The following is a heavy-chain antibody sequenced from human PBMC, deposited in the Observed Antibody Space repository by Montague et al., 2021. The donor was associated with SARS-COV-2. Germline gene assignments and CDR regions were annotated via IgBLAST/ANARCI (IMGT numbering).Heavy chain of an antibody. D-gene: IGHD2-21*02. CDR1: GGSFSGYY. Sequence: SETLSLTCAVYGGSFSGYYWSWIRQPPGKGLEWIGEINHSGSTNYNPSLKSRVTISVDTSKNQFSLKLSSVTAADTAVYYCARGAWHIVVVTAIQDGNYGMDVWGQGTTVTVSS. CDR3: ARGAWHIVVVTAIQDGNYGMDV. CDR2: INHSGST. J-gene: IGHJ6*02. V-gene: IGHV4-34*01.